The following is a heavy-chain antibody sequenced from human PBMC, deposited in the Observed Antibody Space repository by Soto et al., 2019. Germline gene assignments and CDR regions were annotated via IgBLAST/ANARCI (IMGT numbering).Heavy chain of an antibody. Sequence: ASVKVSCKASGYTFPSYYMHWVRQAPGQGLEWKGKNNPGGGSKSYAQKIQGRFTMTRDTSTSTVYMELSSLRSEDTAVYYCARDPPMVRGVIAVPRYYYYGMDVWGQGTTVTVSS. CDR3: ARDPPMVRGVIAVPRYYYYGMDV. J-gene: IGHJ6*02. CDR2: NNPGGGSK. D-gene: IGHD3-10*01. V-gene: IGHV1-46*01. CDR1: GYTFPSYY.